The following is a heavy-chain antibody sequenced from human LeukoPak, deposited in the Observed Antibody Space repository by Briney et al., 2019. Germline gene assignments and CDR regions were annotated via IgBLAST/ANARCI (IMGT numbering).Heavy chain of an antibody. V-gene: IGHV3-30*02. J-gene: IGHJ3*02. D-gene: IGHD3-10*01. CDR1: GFTFSSYA. CDR2: IRYDGINK. Sequence: GGSLRLSCAASGFTFSSYAMHWVRQAPGKGLEWVAFIRYDGINKYYADSVKGRFTISRDSFKNTLYLQMNSLGPEDTAVYYCAKEGDYYGSGSYRDGFDIWGQGTRATVSS. CDR3: AKEGDYYGSGSYRDGFDI.